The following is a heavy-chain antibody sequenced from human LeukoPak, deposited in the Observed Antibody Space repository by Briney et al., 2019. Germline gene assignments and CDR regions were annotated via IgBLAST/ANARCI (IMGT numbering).Heavy chain of an antibody. CDR3: ATSGSYSKIYFDY. CDR1: GYTFTSYD. CDR2: MNPNSGNT. J-gene: IGHJ4*02. D-gene: IGHD1-26*01. Sequence: ASVKVSCKASGYTFTSYDINWVRQATGQGLEWMGWMNPNSGNTGYAQKFQGRVTITRNTSISTAYMELSSLRSEDTAVYYCATSGSYSKIYFDYWGQGTLVTVSS. V-gene: IGHV1-8*03.